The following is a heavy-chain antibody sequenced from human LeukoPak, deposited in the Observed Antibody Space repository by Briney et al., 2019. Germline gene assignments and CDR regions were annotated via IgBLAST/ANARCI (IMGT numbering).Heavy chain of an antibody. J-gene: IGHJ4*02. CDR1: GFTFSSYG. CDR3: ARDHGYSYGTVDQ. CDR2: ISGSGGST. Sequence: GGSLRLSCVASGFTFSSYGMSWVRQAPGKGLEWVSAISGSGGSTYYADSVKGRFTISRDNSKNTLYLQMNSLRAEDTAVYYCARDHGYSYGTVDQWGQGTLVTVSS. V-gene: IGHV3-23*01. D-gene: IGHD5-18*01.